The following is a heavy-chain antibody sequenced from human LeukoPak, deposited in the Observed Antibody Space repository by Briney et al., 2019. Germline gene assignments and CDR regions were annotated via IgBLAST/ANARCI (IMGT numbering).Heavy chain of an antibody. D-gene: IGHD2-21*02. CDR3: ARLEMSRGDHSYYFDY. CDR2: IYYSGST. V-gene: IGHV4-39*01. CDR1: GGSISSGDYY. Sequence: SETLSLTCTVSGGSISSGDYYWGWIRQPPGKGLEWIGSIYYSGSTYYNPSLKSRVTISVDTSKNQFSLKLSSVTAADTAVYYCARLEMSRGDHSYYFDYWGQGTLVTVSS. J-gene: IGHJ4*02.